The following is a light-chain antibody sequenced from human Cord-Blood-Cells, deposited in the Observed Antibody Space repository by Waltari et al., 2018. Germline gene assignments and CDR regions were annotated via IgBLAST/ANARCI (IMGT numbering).Light chain of an antibody. Sequence: QSALTQPASVSGSPGQSLTISCTGTSSDVGGYNYVFWYQQHPGKAPKLMIYDVSNRPSGVSKRFSGSKSGNTASLTISGLQAEDEADYYCSSYTSSSTLVFGGGTKLTVL. CDR1: SSDVGGYNY. V-gene: IGLV2-14*03. CDR2: DVS. J-gene: IGLJ3*02. CDR3: SSYTSSSTLV.